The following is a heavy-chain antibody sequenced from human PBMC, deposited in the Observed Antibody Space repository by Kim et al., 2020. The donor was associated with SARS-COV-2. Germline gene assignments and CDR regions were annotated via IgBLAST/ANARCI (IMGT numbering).Heavy chain of an antibody. J-gene: IGHJ4*02. D-gene: IGHD3-10*01. Sequence: SLKSRVTISVDTSKNQFSQKLSSVTAADTAVYYCARRSSSGSYYRKHFDYWGQGTLVTVSS. V-gene: IGHV4-34*01. CDR3: ARRSSSGSYYRKHFDY.